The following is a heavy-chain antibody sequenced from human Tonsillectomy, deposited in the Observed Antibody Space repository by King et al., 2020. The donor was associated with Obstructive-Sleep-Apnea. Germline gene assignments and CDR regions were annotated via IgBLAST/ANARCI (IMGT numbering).Heavy chain of an antibody. D-gene: IGHD2-2*01. Sequence: VQLQESGPGLVKPSGTLSLTCAVSGGSISSSNWWSWVRQPPGKGLEWIGEIYHSGSINYNPSLKGRVTISVDKSKNQFSLKLSSVTAADTAVYYCARDRYCSRTSCFGMDVWGQGTTVTVSS. J-gene: IGHJ6*02. CDR1: GGSISSSNW. V-gene: IGHV4-4*02. CDR2: IYHSGSI. CDR3: ARDRYCSRTSCFGMDV.